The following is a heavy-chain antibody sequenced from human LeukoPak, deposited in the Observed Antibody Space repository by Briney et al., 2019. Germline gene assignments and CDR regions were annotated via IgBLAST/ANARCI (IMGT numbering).Heavy chain of an antibody. CDR3: ARFSPPPT. CDR1: GFTLSSYW. J-gene: IGHJ4*02. Sequence: PGGSLRLSCAASGFTLSSYWMHWVRQAPGKGLVWVSLISSDGTITNYADSVKGRFTISRDNAKNTLYLQMNSLRVEDTAVYYCARFSPPPTWGQGTLVTVSS. CDR2: ISSDGTIT. V-gene: IGHV3-74*01.